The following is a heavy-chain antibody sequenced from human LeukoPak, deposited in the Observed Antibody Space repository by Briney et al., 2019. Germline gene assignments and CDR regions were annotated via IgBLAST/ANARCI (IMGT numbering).Heavy chain of an antibody. J-gene: IGHJ4*02. V-gene: IGHV3-21*01. CDR1: GFTFSSYS. CDR2: ISSSSSYI. CDR3: ARDLSSGWYNFDY. Sequence: GGSLRLSCAASGFTFSSYSMNWVRQAPGKGLEWVSSISSSSSYIYYADSVKGRFTISRDNAKNSLYLQMNSLRAEDTAVYYCARDLSSGWYNFDYWGQGTLVTVSS. D-gene: IGHD6-19*01.